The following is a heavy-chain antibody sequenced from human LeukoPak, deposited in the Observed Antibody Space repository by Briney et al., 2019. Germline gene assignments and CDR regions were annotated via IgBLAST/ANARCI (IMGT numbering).Heavy chain of an antibody. CDR2: IKQDGSEK. CDR3: VREARERGGFDY. V-gene: IGHV3-7*01. J-gene: IGHJ4*02. CDR1: GFTFSSYW. D-gene: IGHD5-24*01. Sequence: GGSLRLSCAGSGFTFSSYWMSWVRQAPGKGLEWVANIKQDGSEKYYVDSVKGRFTISRDNAKNSLYLQMNSLRAEDTAVYYCVREARERGGFDYWGQGTLVTVSS.